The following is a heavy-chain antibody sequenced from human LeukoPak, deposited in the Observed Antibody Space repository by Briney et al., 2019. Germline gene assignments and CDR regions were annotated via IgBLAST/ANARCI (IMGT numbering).Heavy chain of an antibody. V-gene: IGHV4-59*08. D-gene: IGHD3-22*01. J-gene: IGHJ3*02. CDR1: GGSISSYY. CDR2: IYYSGST. Sequence: SETLSLTCTVSGGSISSYYWSWIRQPPGRGLEWIGYIYYSGSTNYNPSLKSRVTISVDTSKNQFSLKLSSVTAADTDVYYCARQHLFYDSSGYYIDAFDIWGQGTMVTVSS. CDR3: ARQHLFYDSSGYYIDAFDI.